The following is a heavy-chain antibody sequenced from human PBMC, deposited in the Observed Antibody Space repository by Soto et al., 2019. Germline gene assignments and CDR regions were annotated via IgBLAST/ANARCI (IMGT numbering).Heavy chain of an antibody. V-gene: IGHV4-39*01. CDR2: IHYRGDT. Sequence: QVQLQGSGPGLVRPSETLSLTCTVSGASISTNHHNWAWVRQPPGKGLEWMGNIHYRGDTYFNPFLGSRLSVSVDTSKNQFSLKLTSVTAADTAVYYSARLPTVYQNWFDPWGQGTLVTVSS. J-gene: IGHJ5*02. D-gene: IGHD3-16*02. CDR3: ARLPTVYQNWFDP. CDR1: GASISTNHHN.